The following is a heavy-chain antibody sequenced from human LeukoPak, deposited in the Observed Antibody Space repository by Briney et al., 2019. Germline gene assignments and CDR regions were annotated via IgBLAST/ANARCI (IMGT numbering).Heavy chain of an antibody. J-gene: IGHJ6*02. Sequence: ETGGSLRLSCAASGFTFSSYAMSWVRQAPGKGLEWVSAISGSGGSTYYADSVKGRFTISRDNSKNTLYLQMNSLRAEDTAVYYCAKDTDPIAVAGFYYYYYGMDVWGQGTTVTVSS. CDR2: ISGSGGST. CDR1: GFTFSSYA. D-gene: IGHD6-19*01. V-gene: IGHV3-23*01. CDR3: AKDTDPIAVAGFYYYYYGMDV.